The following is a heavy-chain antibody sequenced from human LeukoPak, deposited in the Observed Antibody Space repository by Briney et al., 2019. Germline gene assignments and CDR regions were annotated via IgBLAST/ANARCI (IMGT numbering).Heavy chain of an antibody. Sequence: ASVKVSCKASGFTFTGYYMHWVRQAPGQGLEWMGIINPSGGSASYAQKFQGRVTMTRDMSTSTVYMELSSLRSEDTAVYYCARVGEQGPAYYFDYWGQGTLVTVSS. J-gene: IGHJ4*02. CDR3: ARVGEQGPAYYFDY. D-gene: IGHD1-26*01. CDR2: INPSGGSA. V-gene: IGHV1-46*01. CDR1: GFTFTGYY.